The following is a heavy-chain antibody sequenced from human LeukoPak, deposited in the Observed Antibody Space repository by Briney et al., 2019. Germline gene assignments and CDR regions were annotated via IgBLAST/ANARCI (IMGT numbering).Heavy chain of an antibody. CDR3: VSQCDGVVPVTCPDDP. D-gene: IGHD2-2*01. Sequence: SVKVSCRASERTVSSYSINWVRQPPGQGLEWMGRIIPIFDITNYAQKFHGRVTITADKSTTTAYMELSSLRFEDTAVYYCVSQCDGVVPVTCPDDPWGQGTLVTVSS. V-gene: IGHV1-69*02. J-gene: IGHJ5*02. CDR2: IIPIFDIT. CDR1: ERTVSSYS.